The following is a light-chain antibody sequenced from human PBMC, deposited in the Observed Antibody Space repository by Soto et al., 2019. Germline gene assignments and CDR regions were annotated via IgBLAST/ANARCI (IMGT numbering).Light chain of an antibody. V-gene: IGKV3D-15*01. CDR1: QSVSSN. CDR2: DAS. CDR3: QQTLSFPPT. Sequence: EIVMTQSPATLSVSPGERATLSCRASQSVSSNLAWYQQKPGQAPRLLIYDASNRATGIPARFSGSGSGTDFTLTISSLQPEDFATYYCQQTLSFPPTFGQGTKVDIK. J-gene: IGKJ1*01.